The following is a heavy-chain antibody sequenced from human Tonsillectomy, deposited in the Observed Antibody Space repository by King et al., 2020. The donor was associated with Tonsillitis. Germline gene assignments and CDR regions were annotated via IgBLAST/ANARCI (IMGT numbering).Heavy chain of an antibody. Sequence: VQLVESGGGLVHPGGSLRLSCAASGFSFSSHSMNWVRQAPGKGLEWVSYIWFNSSIIYYVYSVKGRFTISRDNARNLLYLQMNSLRAEDTAVYYCARDRYTSGYYPYYFDSWGQGALVTVSS. J-gene: IGHJ4*02. V-gene: IGHV3-48*01. CDR3: ARDRYTSGYYPYYFDS. CDR1: GFSFSSHS. D-gene: IGHD3-22*01. CDR2: IWFNSSII.